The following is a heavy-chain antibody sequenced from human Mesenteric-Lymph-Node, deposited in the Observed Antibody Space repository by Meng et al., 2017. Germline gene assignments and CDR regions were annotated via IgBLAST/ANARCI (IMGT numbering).Heavy chain of an antibody. CDR3: TTLYGDSIS. V-gene: IGHV4-34*01. D-gene: IGHD4-17*01. J-gene: IGHJ4*02. Sequence: QLQLQPLRAGLWKPSDTLSLTCTLSGASFNAYYWSWIRQAPGKGLELIGEIYHSGRTNYNPSVKSRVSMSVDKSQNHFSLRLSSVTAADTAVYYCTTLYGDSISWGQGTLVTVSS. CDR1: GASFNAYY. CDR2: IYHSGRT.